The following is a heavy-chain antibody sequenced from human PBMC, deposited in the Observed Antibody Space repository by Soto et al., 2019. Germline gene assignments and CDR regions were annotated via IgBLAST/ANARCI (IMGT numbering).Heavy chain of an antibody. CDR3: VREPWGFSGTWYDY. CDR1: GFTFSNYG. D-gene: IGHD6-13*01. V-gene: IGHV3-7*01. J-gene: IGHJ4*02. Sequence: GGSLRLSCAASGFTFSNYGMSWVRQAPGKGLEWVANIKQDGSEKYYVDSVKGRFTISRDNTNNTLYLQMNSLRVEDTAMYYCVREPWGFSGTWYDYWGQGTLVTVSA. CDR2: IKQDGSEK.